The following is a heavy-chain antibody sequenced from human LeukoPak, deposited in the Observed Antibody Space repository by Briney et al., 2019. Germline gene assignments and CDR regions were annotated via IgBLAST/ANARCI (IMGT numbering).Heavy chain of an antibody. CDR3: AKDRDQYTSGWGDY. V-gene: IGHV3-23*01. Sequence: GGSLRLSCAASGFTFSSYPMSWVRQAPGKGLEWDSTIKGPTDSTYYADSVKGRFTISRDNSKSTLYLQMNSLRAEDTAIYYCAKDRDQYTSGWGDYWGQGTLVTVSS. CDR2: IKGPTDST. CDR1: GFTFSSYP. D-gene: IGHD6-19*01. J-gene: IGHJ4*02.